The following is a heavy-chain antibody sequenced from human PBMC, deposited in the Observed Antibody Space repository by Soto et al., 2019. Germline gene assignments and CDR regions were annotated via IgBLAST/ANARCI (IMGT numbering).Heavy chain of an antibody. V-gene: IGHV4-59*01. CDR1: GGSISSYY. D-gene: IGHD6-13*01. CDR3: ARDRPFQEQQLVLPGAFDI. Sequence: PSETLSLTCTVSGGSISSYYRSWIRQPPGKGLEWIGYIYYSGSTNYNPSLKSRVTISVDTSKNQFSLKLSSVTAADTAVYYCARDRPFQEQQLVLPGAFDIWGQGTMVTVSS. J-gene: IGHJ3*02. CDR2: IYYSGST.